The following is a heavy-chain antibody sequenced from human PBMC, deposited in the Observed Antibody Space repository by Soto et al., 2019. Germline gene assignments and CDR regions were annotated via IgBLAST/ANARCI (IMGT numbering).Heavy chain of an antibody. Sequence: SLTCAVSGGSISSSNWWSWVRQPPGKGLEWIGEIYHSGSTNYNPSLKSRVTISVDKSKNQFSLKLSSVTAADTAVYYCARVGAVAGFNYYYYGMDVWGQGTTVTVSS. V-gene: IGHV4-4*02. CDR2: IYHSGST. CDR1: GGSISSSNW. CDR3: ARVGAVAGFNYYYYGMDV. J-gene: IGHJ6*02. D-gene: IGHD6-19*01.